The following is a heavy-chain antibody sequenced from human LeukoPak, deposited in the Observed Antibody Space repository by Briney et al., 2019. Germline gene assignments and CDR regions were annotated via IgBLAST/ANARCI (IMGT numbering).Heavy chain of an antibody. D-gene: IGHD5-24*01. J-gene: IGHJ4*02. V-gene: IGHV1-2*02. CDR1: GYTFTGYY. CDR3: AFEMATTRFDY. Sequence: ASMKVSCKASGYTFTGYYMHWVRQAPGQGLEWMGWINPNSGGTNYAQKFQGRVTMTRNTSISTAYMELSRLRSDDTAVYYCAFEMATTRFDYWGQGTLVTVSS. CDR2: INPNSGGT.